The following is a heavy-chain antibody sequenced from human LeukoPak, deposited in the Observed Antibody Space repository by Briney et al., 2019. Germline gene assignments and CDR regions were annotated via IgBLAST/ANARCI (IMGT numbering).Heavy chain of an antibody. CDR2: IYHSGST. Sequence: SETLSLTCTVSGDSISSSAYYWGWIRQPPGKGLEWIGSIYHSGSTYYNPSLKSRVTISVDTSKNQFSLKLSSVTAADTAVYYCARDRMAAVAGSDYWGQGTLVTVSS. D-gene: IGHD6-19*01. J-gene: IGHJ4*02. CDR1: GDSISSSAYY. CDR3: ARDRMAAVAGSDY. V-gene: IGHV4-39*07.